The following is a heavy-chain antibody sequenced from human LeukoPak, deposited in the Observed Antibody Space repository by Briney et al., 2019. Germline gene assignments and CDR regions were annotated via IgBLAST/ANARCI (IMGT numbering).Heavy chain of an antibody. CDR3: ARQWFGELYAAY. J-gene: IGHJ4*02. D-gene: IGHD3-10*01. V-gene: IGHV3-48*03. CDR1: GFTFSSYE. CDR2: ISSSGSTI. Sequence: PGGSLRLSCAASGFTFSSYEMNWVRQARGKGREWVSYISSSGSTIYYADSVKGRFTISRDNAKNSLYLQMNSLRAEDTPVYYCARQWFGELYAAYWGQGTLVTVSS.